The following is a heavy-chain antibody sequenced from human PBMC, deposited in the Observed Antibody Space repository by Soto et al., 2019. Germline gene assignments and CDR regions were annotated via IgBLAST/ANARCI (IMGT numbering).Heavy chain of an antibody. CDR1: GYTFTNYV. Sequence: QVQLVQSGAEVKKPGASVKVSCKASGYTFTNYVISWVRQAPGRGLEWMGWISAFNGNIKYTQKFQGRLTMTTDTSTSTVYMELRSLRSDDTAIYYCARDSSGYCLLDYWGQGTLVTVSS. J-gene: IGHJ4*02. D-gene: IGHD3-22*01. CDR2: ISAFNGNI. V-gene: IGHV1-18*01. CDR3: ARDSSGYCLLDY.